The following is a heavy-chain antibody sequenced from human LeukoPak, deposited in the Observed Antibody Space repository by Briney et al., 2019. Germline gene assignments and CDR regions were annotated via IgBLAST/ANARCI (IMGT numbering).Heavy chain of an antibody. V-gene: IGHV3-9*01. D-gene: IGHD6-13*01. J-gene: IGHJ4*02. CDR2: ISWNSGSI. CDR3: AKDSSSTPAFGGEFDY. Sequence: GGSLRLSCAASGFTFDDYAMHWVRQAPGKGLEWVSGISWNSGSIGYADSVKGRFTISRDNAKNSLYLQMNSLRAEDTALYYCAKDSSSTPAFGGEFDYWGQGTLVTVSS. CDR1: GFTFDDYA.